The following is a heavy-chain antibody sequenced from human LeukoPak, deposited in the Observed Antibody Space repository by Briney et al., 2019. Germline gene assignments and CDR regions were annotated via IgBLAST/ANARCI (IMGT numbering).Heavy chain of an antibody. J-gene: IGHJ4*02. D-gene: IGHD2-8*01. CDR2: MNPNSGNT. CDR1: GYTFTSYD. V-gene: IGHV1-8*01. CDR3: ARLKYCTNGVCYAGFDY. Sequence: GASVKVSCKASGYTFTSYDINWVRQATGQGLEWMGWMNPNSGNTGYAQKFQGRVTITRDTSADTAYMELSSLRSEDTAVYYCARLKYCTNGVCYAGFDYWGQGTLVTVSS.